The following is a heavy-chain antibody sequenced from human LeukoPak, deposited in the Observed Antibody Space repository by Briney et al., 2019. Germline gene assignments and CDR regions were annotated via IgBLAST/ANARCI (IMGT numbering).Heavy chain of an antibody. CDR1: GGTFSSYA. Sequence: SVKVSCKASGGTFSSYAISWVRQAPGQGLEWMGGIIPIFGTANYAQKFQSRVTITADKSTSTAYMELSSLRSEDTAVYYCARWAPEQQLVLGAFDIWGQGTMVTVSS. CDR2: IIPIFGTA. J-gene: IGHJ3*02. CDR3: ARWAPEQQLVLGAFDI. D-gene: IGHD6-13*01. V-gene: IGHV1-69*06.